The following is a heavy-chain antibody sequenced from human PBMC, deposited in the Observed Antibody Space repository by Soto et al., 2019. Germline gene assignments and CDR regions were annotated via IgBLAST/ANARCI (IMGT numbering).Heavy chain of an antibody. CDR2: IFYSGST. CDR1: GGSISSYY. CDR3: ASMIGNPVLSFDS. D-gene: IGHD3-10*02. Sequence: QVQLQESGPGLVKPSETLSLTCTVSGGSISSYYWSWIRQPPGKGLEWIGFIFYSGSTSYNPSLKPRVTTSIDTSEYQLSLKLNSVTAADTAVYYCASMIGNPVLSFDSWGQGTLVAVSS. J-gene: IGHJ5*01. V-gene: IGHV4-59*01.